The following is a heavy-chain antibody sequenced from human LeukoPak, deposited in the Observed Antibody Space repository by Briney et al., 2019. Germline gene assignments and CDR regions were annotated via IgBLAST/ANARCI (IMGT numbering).Heavy chain of an antibody. CDR3: ARDLATRQRTGLYDS. D-gene: IGHD3-16*02. Sequence: QPGGSLRLSCAASGFTFSSYGMSWVRQAPGKGLQWVSAIYVDGSTYYADSVKGRITITRDNSRNTLYLQMNSLRAEDTAVYYCARDLATRQRTGLYDSWGQGALVTVSS. CDR2: IYVDGST. V-gene: IGHV3-66*01. CDR1: GFTFSSYG. J-gene: IGHJ4*02.